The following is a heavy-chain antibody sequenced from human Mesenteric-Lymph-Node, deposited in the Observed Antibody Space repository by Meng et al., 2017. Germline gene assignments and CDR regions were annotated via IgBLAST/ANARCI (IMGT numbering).Heavy chain of an antibody. CDR3: ARTFGELLYEYNWFDP. Sequence: SETLSLTCTVSGYSISSGYYWGWIRQPPGKGLEWIGSIYHSGSTYYNPSLKSRVTISVDTSKNQFSLKLSSVTAADTAVYYCARTFGELLYEYNWFDPWGQGTLVTVSS. CDR1: GYSISSGYY. CDR2: IYHSGST. D-gene: IGHD3-10*01. V-gene: IGHV4-38-2*02. J-gene: IGHJ5*02.